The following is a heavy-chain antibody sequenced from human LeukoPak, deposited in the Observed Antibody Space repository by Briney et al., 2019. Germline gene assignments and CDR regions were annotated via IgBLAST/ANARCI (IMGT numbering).Heavy chain of an antibody. CDR2: IYTSGST. CDR1: GGSISSYY. CDR3: ARGLGKSSSPYWYFDL. V-gene: IGHV4-4*07. D-gene: IGHD6-13*01. Sequence: SETLSLTCSVSGGSISSYYWSWIRQPAGKGLEWIGRIYTSGSTNYNPSLKSRVTMSVDTSKNQFSLKLSSMTAAAKDVYFCARGLGKSSSPYWYFDLWGRGTLVTVSS. J-gene: IGHJ2*01.